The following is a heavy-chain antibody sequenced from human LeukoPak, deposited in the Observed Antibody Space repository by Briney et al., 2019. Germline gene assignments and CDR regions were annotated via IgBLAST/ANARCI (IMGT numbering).Heavy chain of an antibody. CDR3: ATLIAAAAPHQYYMDV. V-gene: IGHV1-24*01. CDR1: GYTLTELS. D-gene: IGHD6-13*01. Sequence: ASVKVPCKVSGYTLTELSMHWVRQAPGKGLEWMGGFDPEDGETIYAQKFQGRVTMTEDTSTDTAYMELSSLRSEDTAVYYCATLIAAAAPHQYYMDVWGKGTTVTISS. CDR2: FDPEDGET. J-gene: IGHJ6*03.